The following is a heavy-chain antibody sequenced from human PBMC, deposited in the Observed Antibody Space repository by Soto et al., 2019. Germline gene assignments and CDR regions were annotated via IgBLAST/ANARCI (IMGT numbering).Heavy chain of an antibody. Sequence: SETLSLTCTVSGGSISSYYWSWIRQPPGKGLEWIGYIYYSGSTNYNPSLKSRVTISVDTSKNQFSLKLYSVTAADTAVYYCARSYCSSTSCYDAFDIWGQGTMVTVSS. CDR2: IYYSGST. V-gene: IGHV4-59*01. D-gene: IGHD2-2*01. CDR3: ARSYCSSTSCYDAFDI. CDR1: GGSISSYY. J-gene: IGHJ3*02.